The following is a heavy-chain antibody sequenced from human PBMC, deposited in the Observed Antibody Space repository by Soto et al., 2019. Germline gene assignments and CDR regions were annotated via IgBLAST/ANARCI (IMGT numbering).Heavy chain of an antibody. Sequence: QPGGSLRLSCAASGFTFGNYWMHWVRQAPGRGLEWVSRMNSDGSSTNYADSVKGRFTVSRDNAKNTLYLQMNSLRAEDTAVYYCATAEVDYWGPGTLVTVSS. J-gene: IGHJ4*02. CDR2: MNSDGSST. V-gene: IGHV3-74*01. CDR3: ATAEVDY. CDR1: GFTFGNYW.